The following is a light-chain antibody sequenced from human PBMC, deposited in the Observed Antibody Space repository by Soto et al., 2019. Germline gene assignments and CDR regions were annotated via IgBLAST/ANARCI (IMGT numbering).Light chain of an antibody. Sequence: DIVLTQSPGTLSLSPGERATLSCRTSQSVSSNYLAWYQQKPGQAPRLLLYGASTRATGIPDRFSGSGSGADFTLTISRLEPEDFAVYYCQQYGSSFWTFGQGTKVEIK. CDR2: GAS. J-gene: IGKJ1*01. CDR3: QQYGSSFWT. V-gene: IGKV3-20*01. CDR1: QSVSSNY.